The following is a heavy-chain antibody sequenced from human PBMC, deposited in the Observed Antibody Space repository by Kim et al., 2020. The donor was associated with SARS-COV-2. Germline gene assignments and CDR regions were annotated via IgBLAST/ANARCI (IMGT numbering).Heavy chain of an antibody. Sequence: TPSLKSRVTISVDTSKNQFSLKLSSVTAADTAVYYCARVSGIAAAGTMRNWGQGTLVTVSS. J-gene: IGHJ4*02. D-gene: IGHD6-13*01. V-gene: IGHV4-34*01. CDR3: ARVSGIAAAGTMRN.